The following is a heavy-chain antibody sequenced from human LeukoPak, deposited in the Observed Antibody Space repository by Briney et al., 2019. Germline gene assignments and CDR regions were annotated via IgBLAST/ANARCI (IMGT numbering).Heavy chain of an antibody. V-gene: IGHV1-18*01. CDR1: GYTFTNYG. Sequence: ASVKVSCKASGYTFTNYGISWVRQAPGQGLEWMGWISAYNGNTNYAQKLQGRVTMTTDTSTSTAYMELRSLSSDDTAVYYCARPQVGQGGNGYLYYYYYMDVWGKGTTVTVSS. D-gene: IGHD5-24*01. CDR3: ARPQVGQGGNGYLYYYYYMDV. J-gene: IGHJ6*03. CDR2: ISAYNGNT.